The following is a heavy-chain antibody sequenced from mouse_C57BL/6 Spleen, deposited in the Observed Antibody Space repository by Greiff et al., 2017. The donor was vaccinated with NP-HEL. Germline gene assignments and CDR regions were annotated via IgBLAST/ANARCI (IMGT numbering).Heavy chain of an antibody. CDR1: GYTFTSYW. Sequence: QVQLQQPGAELVRPGTSVKLSCKASGYTFTSYWLHWVKQRPGQGLEWIGVIAPSDSYTNYNQKFKGKATLTVDTSSSTAYMQLSSLTSEDSAVYYCAREKGLGRLDYWGQGTTLTVSS. CDR2: IAPSDSYT. J-gene: IGHJ2*01. D-gene: IGHD4-1*01. V-gene: IGHV1-59*01. CDR3: AREKGLGRLDY.